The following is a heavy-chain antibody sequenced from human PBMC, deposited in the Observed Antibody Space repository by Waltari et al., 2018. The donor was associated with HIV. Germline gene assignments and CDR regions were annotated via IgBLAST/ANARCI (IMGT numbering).Heavy chain of an antibody. CDR3: ARGLYHSSGSYLGYYFDY. CDR1: GGSFSGYY. D-gene: IGHD3-10*01. J-gene: IGHJ4*02. V-gene: IGHV4-34*02. CDR2: INYSGST. Sequence: QVQLQQWGAGLLKPSETLSLTCAVYGGSFSGYYWSWIRQPPGQGLEWIGEINYSGSTSYNPSLKSRVTISLDTSKNQFSLKLRSVTAADTAVYYCARGLYHSSGSYLGYYFDYWGQGTLVNVYS.